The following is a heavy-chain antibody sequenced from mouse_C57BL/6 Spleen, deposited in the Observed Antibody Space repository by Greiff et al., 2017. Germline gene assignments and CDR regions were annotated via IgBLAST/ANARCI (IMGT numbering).Heavy chain of an antibody. J-gene: IGHJ3*01. CDR1: GFTFSSYG. Sequence: EVMLVESGGDLVKPGGSLKLSCAASGFTFSSYGMSWVRQTPDKRLEWVATISSGGSYTYYPDSVKGRFTISRDNAKNTLYLQMSSLKSEDTAMYYCARPGSYYSNFAWFAYWGQGTLVTVSA. CDR2: ISSGGSYT. V-gene: IGHV5-6*01. D-gene: IGHD2-5*01. CDR3: ARPGSYYSNFAWFAY.